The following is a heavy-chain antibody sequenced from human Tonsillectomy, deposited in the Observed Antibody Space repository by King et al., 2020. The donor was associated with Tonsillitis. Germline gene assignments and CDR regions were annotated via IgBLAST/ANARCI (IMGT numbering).Heavy chain of an antibody. D-gene: IGHD1-14*01. CDR1: GFRFSNYA. V-gene: IGHV3-23*04. CDR2: ITDSGSS. Sequence: VQLVESGGGLVQPGGSLRLSCAASGFRFSNYALSWVRQAPGKGLEWISVITDSGSSFYADSVKGRFTISSDSSKNTLYLQMNSLRAEETAVYYCARERRPTLWSGTWGPWGQGTLVTVSS. CDR3: ARERRPTLWSGTWGP. J-gene: IGHJ5*02.